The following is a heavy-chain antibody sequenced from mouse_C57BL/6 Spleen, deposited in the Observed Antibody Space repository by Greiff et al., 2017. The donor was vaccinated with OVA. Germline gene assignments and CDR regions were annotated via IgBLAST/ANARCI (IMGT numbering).Heavy chain of an antibody. CDR3: TIWGSY. J-gene: IGHJ3*01. CDR2: IDPETGGT. D-gene: IGHD1-1*02. Sequence: VKLMESGAELVRPGASVTLSCKASGYTFTDYEMHWVKQTPVHGLEWIGAIDPETGGTAYNQKFKGKAILTADKSSSTAYMELRSLTSEDSAVYYCTIWGSYWGQGTLFTFSA. CDR1: GYTFTDYE. V-gene: IGHV1-15*01.